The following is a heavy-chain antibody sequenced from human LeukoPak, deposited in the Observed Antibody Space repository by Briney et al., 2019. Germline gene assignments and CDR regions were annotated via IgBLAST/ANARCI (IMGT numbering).Heavy chain of an antibody. J-gene: IGHJ5*01. CDR1: GGSISGYY. Sequence: PSETLSLTCTVSGGSISGYYWSWIRQPPGKGLEWIGYIYYSGSTNYNPSLKSRVTIALDMSRNQFSLTLTSVTAADTAQYFCARGSGSYRGRLDSWGQGTLVTVS. V-gene: IGHV4-59*01. D-gene: IGHD3-10*01. CDR2: IYYSGST. CDR3: ARGSGSYRGRLDS.